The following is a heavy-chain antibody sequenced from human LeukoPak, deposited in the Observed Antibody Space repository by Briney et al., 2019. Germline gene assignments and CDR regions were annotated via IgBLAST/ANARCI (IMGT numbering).Heavy chain of an antibody. D-gene: IGHD2-2*01. V-gene: IGHV4-39*02. CDR1: RGSITNNNYY. J-gene: IGHJ6*02. CDR3: ARVVVVPAAIPILEYYYYGMDV. CDR2: VYYSGIT. Sequence: SETLSLTCIVSRGSITNNNYYWGWIRQPPGKGLEWIGSVYYSGITYYNPSLKSRVTMSADPSKNYFSLRLTSVTAADTAVYYCARVVVVPAAIPILEYYYYGMDVWGQGTTVTVSS.